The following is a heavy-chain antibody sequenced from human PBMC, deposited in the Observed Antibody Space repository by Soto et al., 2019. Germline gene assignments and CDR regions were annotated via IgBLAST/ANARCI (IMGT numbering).Heavy chain of an antibody. J-gene: IGHJ3*02. V-gene: IGHV4-59*01. CDR3: ARVFQYYDILTGYYDAFDI. D-gene: IGHD3-9*01. CDR2: IYYSGST. CDR1: GGSISSYY. Sequence: SETLSLTCTVSGGSISSYYWSWIRQPPGKGLEWIGYIYYSGSTNYNPSLKSRVTISVDTSKNQFSLKLSSVTAADTAVYYCARVFQYYDILTGYYDAFDIWGQGTMVTVSS.